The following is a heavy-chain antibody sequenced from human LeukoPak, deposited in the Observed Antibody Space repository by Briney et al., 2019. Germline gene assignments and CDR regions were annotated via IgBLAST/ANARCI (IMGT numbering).Heavy chain of an antibody. CDR2: IYYSGST. D-gene: IGHD3-22*01. CDR1: GGSISSSSYY. CDR3: ASLLEGYYYDSSGYYLAEYFQH. V-gene: IGHV4-39*01. J-gene: IGHJ1*01. Sequence: SETLSLTCTVSGGSISSSSYYWGWIRQPPGKGLEWIGSIYYSGSTYYNPSLKSRVTISVDTSKNQFSLKLSSVTAADTAVYYCASLLEGYYYDSSGYYLAEYFQHWGQGTLVTVSS.